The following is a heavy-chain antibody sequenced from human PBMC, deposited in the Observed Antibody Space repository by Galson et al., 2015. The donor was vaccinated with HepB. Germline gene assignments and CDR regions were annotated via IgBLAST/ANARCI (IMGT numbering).Heavy chain of an antibody. Sequence: SVKVSCKASGGTFSSYTISWVRQAPGQGLEWMGRIIPILGIANYAQKFQGRVTITADKSTSTAYMELSSLRSEDTAVYYCGSELVVDSEVYYYYGMDVWGQGTTVTVSS. CDR3: GSELVVDSEVYYYYGMDV. CDR1: GGTFSSYT. CDR2: IIPILGIA. V-gene: IGHV1-69*02. J-gene: IGHJ6*02. D-gene: IGHD2-15*01.